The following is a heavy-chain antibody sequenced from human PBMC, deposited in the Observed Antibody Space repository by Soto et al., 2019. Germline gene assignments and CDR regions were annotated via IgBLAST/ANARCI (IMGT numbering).Heavy chain of an antibody. Sequence: SETLSLTCTVSGGSISSYYWSWIRQPAGKGLEWIGRIYTSGSTDYNPSLKSRVTMSVDTSKNQFSLKLSSVTAADTAVYYCARDLFLTYGSGSYYSYYYGMDVWGQGTTVTVSS. CDR2: IYTSGST. CDR3: ARDLFLTYGSGSYYSYYYGMDV. J-gene: IGHJ6*02. CDR1: GGSISSYY. D-gene: IGHD3-10*01. V-gene: IGHV4-4*07.